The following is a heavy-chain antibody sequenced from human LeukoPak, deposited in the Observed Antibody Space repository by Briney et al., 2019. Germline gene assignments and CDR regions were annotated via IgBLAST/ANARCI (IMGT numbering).Heavy chain of an antibody. D-gene: IGHD6-19*01. CDR2: ISSSSSYI. J-gene: IGHJ2*01. Sequence: GGSLRLSCAASGFTFSNYSMNWVRQAPGKGPEWVSSISSSSSYIYYADSVKGRFTISRDNAKNSVFLQMNSLRVEDTAVYHCARDFRGQWLKRRPSWYFDLWGRGTLVTVSS. CDR1: GFTFSNYS. V-gene: IGHV3-21*06. CDR3: ARDFRGQWLKRRPSWYFDL.